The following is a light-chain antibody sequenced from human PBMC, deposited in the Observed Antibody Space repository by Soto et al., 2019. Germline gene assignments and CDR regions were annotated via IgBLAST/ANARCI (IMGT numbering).Light chain of an antibody. CDR3: QQYGSPPLT. V-gene: IGKV3-20*01. J-gene: IGKJ4*01. CDR2: GAS. CDR1: QSVNSRY. Sequence: EIVLTQSPGTLSLSPGESATLSCRASQSVNSRYLAWYQQKPGQAPRLLISGASIRATGIPDRFSGSGSGTDFTLTISRLEPEDFAVYHCQQYGSPPLTFGGGTKVDTK.